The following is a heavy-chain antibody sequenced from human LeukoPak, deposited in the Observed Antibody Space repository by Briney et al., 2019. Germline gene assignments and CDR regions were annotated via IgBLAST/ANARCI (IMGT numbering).Heavy chain of an antibody. CDR2: IIPIFGTA. J-gene: IGHJ4*02. V-gene: IGHV1-69*13. CDR1: GGTFSNYA. D-gene: IGHD2-2*02. CDR3: ARDATYQLLYAYY. Sequence: SVKVSCKASGGTFSNYAISWVRQAPGQGLEWMGGIIPIFGTANYAQKFQGRVTITADESTSTAYMELSSLRSEDTAVYYCARDATYQLLYAYYWGQGTLVTVSS.